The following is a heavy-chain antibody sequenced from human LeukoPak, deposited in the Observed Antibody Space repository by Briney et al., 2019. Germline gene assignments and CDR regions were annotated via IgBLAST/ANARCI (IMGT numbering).Heavy chain of an antibody. CDR1: GFTFDDYA. CDR2: ISWNSGSI. J-gene: IGHJ4*02. CDR3: AKDLSSGYYFPAFDY. V-gene: IGHV3-9*01. D-gene: IGHD3-22*01. Sequence: QPGGSLRLSCAAPGFTFDDYAMHWVRQAPGKGLEWVSGISWNSGSIGYADSVKGRFTISRDNAKNSLYLQMNSLRAEDTALYYCAKDLSSGYYFPAFDYWGQGTLVTVSS.